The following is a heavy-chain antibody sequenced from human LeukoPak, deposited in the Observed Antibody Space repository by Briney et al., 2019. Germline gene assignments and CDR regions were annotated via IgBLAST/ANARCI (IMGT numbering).Heavy chain of an antibody. CDR3: ARDMSGTYSFDY. CDR2: IHHNGDIT. Sequence: GGSLRLSCSASGFTLFWHVMHWVRQAPGKPLEYVSFIHHNGDITSYADSVRGRFTVSRDNSRNTLFLDLTSLRTDDTAVYYCARDMSGTYSFDYWGQGTLVTVSS. D-gene: IGHD1-26*01. V-gene: IGHV3-64D*06. J-gene: IGHJ4*02. CDR1: GFTLFWHV.